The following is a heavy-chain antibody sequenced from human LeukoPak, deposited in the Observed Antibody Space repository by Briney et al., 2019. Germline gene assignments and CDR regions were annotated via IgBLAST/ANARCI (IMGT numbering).Heavy chain of an antibody. CDR1: GYSISSGYY. CDR3: ARNSYGGNFGYYYYYMDV. V-gene: IGHV4-38-2*02. J-gene: IGHJ6*03. D-gene: IGHD4-23*01. CDR2: IYHSGST. Sequence: SETLSLTCTVSGYSISSGYYWGWIRQPPGKGLEWIGSIYHSGSTYYNPSLKSRVTISVDTSKNQFSLKLRAVTAADTAVYYCARNSYGGNFGYYYYYMDVWGKGTTVTVSS.